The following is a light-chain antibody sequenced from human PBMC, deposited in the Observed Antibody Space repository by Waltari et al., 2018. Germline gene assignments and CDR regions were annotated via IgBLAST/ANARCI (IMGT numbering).Light chain of an antibody. J-gene: IGKJ1*01. CDR3: QQRITCPLT. V-gene: IGKV3-11*01. CDR1: QTISTY. Sequence: EIVLTQSPATLSVSPGERATLSCRASQTISTYLAWYQQKPGHPPRLLIYDTSNLATGIPARFSGSGSGTDFTLTISSLEPEDFAVYYCQQRITCPLTFGQGTKVEIK. CDR2: DTS.